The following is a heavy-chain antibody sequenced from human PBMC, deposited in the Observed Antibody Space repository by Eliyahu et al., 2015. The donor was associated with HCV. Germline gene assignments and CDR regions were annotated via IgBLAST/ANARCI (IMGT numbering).Heavy chain of an antibody. CDR1: GGSFSXYY. V-gene: IGHV4-34*01. D-gene: IGHD2-21*02. CDR3: ARGRSRGVVTAIRGVWYFDL. J-gene: IGHJ2*01. Sequence: QVQLQQWGAGLLKPSETLSLTCAVYGGSFSXYYXXWIRQPPGKGLXWIGEXNXXGSTNYNPSLKSRVTISVDTSKNQFSLKLSSVTAADTAVYYCARGRSRGVVTAIRGVWYFDLWGRGTLVTVSS. CDR2: XNXXGST.